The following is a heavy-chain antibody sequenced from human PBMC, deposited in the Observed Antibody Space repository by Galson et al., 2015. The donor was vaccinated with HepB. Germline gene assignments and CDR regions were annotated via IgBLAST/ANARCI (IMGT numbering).Heavy chain of an antibody. CDR2: MNPNSGNT. D-gene: IGHD3-22*01. Sequence: SVKVSCKASGYTFTSYDINWVRQATGQGLEWMGWMNPNSGNTGYAQKFQGRVTMTRNTSISTAYMELSSLRSEDTAVCYCARKVPYDSSGYYHPSNYYYGMDVWGQGTTVTVS. J-gene: IGHJ6*02. CDR1: GYTFTSYD. CDR3: ARKVPYDSSGYYHPSNYYYGMDV. V-gene: IGHV1-8*01.